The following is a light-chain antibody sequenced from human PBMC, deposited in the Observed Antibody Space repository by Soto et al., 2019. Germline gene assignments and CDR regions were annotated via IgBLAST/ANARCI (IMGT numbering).Light chain of an antibody. CDR2: GNS. J-gene: IGLJ2*01. V-gene: IGLV1-40*01. CDR1: SSNIGAGYD. Sequence: QSVLTQPPSVSWAPGQRVTISCTGSSSNIGAGYDVHWYQQLPGTAPKLLISGNSNRPSGVPDRFSGSKSGTSAALAITGLQAEDEGDYYCQAYDSSLSGVVFGGGTKVTVL. CDR3: QAYDSSLSGVV.